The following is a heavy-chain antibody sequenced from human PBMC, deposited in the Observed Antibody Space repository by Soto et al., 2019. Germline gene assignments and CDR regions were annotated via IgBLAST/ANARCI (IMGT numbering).Heavy chain of an antibody. D-gene: IGHD3-3*01. V-gene: IGHV3-23*01. J-gene: IGHJ6*02. CDR2: ISGSGGST. CDR3: ARLLYDFWSGYYRRGPLDV. CDR1: GFTFSSYA. Sequence: GGSLRLSCAASGFTFSSYAMTWVRQAPGKGLEWVSVISGSGGSTYYADSVKGRFTISRDNAKNSLYLQMNSLRDEDTAVYYCARLLYDFWSGYYRRGPLDVWGQGTTVTVSS.